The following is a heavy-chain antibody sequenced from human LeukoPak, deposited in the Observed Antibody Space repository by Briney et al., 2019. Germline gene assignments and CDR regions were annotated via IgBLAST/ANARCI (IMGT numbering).Heavy chain of an antibody. Sequence: ASVKVSCKASGYTFTSYDINWVRQATGQGLEWMGWMNPNSGNTGYAQKFQGRVTMTRNTSISTAYMELSSLRSEDTAVYYCARGGYSSGWYPSPTHYWGQGTLVTVSS. J-gene: IGHJ4*02. V-gene: IGHV1-8*02. CDR1: GYTFTSYD. CDR3: ARGGYSSGWYPSPTHY. CDR2: MNPNSGNT. D-gene: IGHD6-19*01.